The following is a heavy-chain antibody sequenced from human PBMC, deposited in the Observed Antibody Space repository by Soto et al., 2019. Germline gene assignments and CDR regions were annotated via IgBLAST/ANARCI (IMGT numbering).Heavy chain of an antibody. Sequence: SETLSLTCTVSGGSLSNYYWSWILQPPGKGLEWIGYIHYSGSTKYNPSLKSRVTISADTSKNQFSLKLSSVTAADAAVYYCARGHYDFWSGYFATIDYWGQGTLVTVSS. V-gene: IGHV4-59*08. CDR1: GGSLSNYY. D-gene: IGHD3-3*01. CDR2: IHYSGST. CDR3: ARGHYDFWSGYFATIDY. J-gene: IGHJ4*02.